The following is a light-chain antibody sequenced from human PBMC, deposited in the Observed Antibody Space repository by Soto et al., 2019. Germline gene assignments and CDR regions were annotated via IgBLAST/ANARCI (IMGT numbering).Light chain of an antibody. J-gene: IGKJ1*01. CDR1: QSINSG. CDR2: MAS. CDR3: QQYNYLWT. Sequence: LQMTQSPSTLSASVGDTVTITCRASQSINSGLVWYQQKPGRAPKLLIYMASTLESGVPSRFSGSGSGTEFTLTISSLQADDFATYYCQQYNYLWTFGQGTNVEIK. V-gene: IGKV1-5*03.